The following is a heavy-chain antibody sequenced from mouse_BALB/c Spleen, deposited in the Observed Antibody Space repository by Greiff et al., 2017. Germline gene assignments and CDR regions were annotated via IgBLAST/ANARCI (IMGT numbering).Heavy chain of an antibody. CDR2: IDPETGGT. V-gene: IGHV1-15*01. Sequence: VKLVESGAELVRPGASVTLSCKASGYTFTDYEMHWVKQTPVHGLEWIGAIDPETGGTAYNQKFKGKATLTADKSSSTAYMELRSLTSEDSAVYYCTRSETVVANFDYWGQGTTLTVSS. CDR3: TRSETVVANFDY. D-gene: IGHD1-1*01. J-gene: IGHJ2*01. CDR1: GYTFTDYE.